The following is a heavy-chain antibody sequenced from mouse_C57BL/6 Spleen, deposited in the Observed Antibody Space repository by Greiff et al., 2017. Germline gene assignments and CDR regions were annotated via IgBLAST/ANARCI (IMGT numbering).Heavy chain of an antibody. Sequence: QVQLKQPGAELVRPGSSVKLSCKASGYTFTSYWMDWVKQRPGQGLEWIGNIYPSDSETHYNQKFKDKATLTVDKSSSTAYMQLSSLTSEDSAVYYCARDGLRWDRGYFDVWGTGTTVTVSS. V-gene: IGHV1-61*01. D-gene: IGHD4-1*01. J-gene: IGHJ1*03. CDR3: ARDGLRWDRGYFDV. CDR2: IYPSDSET. CDR1: GYTFTSYW.